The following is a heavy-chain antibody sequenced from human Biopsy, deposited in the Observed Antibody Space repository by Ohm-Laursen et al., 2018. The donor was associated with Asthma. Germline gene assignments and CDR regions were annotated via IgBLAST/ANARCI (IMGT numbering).Heavy chain of an antibody. CDR2: IYYSGST. D-gene: IGHD4-17*01. V-gene: IGHV4-31*03. CDR1: GGSINIGDYY. CDR3: ARTTYGDDGFDP. J-gene: IGHJ5*02. Sequence: TLSLTCTVSGGSINIGDYYWSWIRQHPVKGLEWIGYIYYSGSTYYNPSLKSRVSISLDTSKYQFSLSLTSVTAPDTAVYYFARTTYGDDGFDPWGQGTLVTVSS.